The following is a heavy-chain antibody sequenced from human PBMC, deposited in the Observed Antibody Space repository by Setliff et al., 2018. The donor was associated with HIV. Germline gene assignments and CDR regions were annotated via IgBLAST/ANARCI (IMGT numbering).Heavy chain of an antibody. J-gene: IGHJ4*02. CDR2: IYYSGRT. CDR1: GGSISSHY. D-gene: IGHD6-13*01. Sequence: SETLSLTCTVSGGSISSHYWSWIRQPPGKGLEWIGYIYYSGRTNYNPSLKSRVTISVDTSKNQFSLKLTSVTAADTAVYYCARGIAAAEGYFDYWGQGTLVTVSS. V-gene: IGHV4-59*11. CDR3: ARGIAAAEGYFDY.